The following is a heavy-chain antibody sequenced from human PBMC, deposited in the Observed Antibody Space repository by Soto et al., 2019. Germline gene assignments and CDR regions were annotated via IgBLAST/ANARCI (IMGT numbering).Heavy chain of an antibody. CDR3: ARGRRWLDRGSAFDI. V-gene: IGHV1-69*01. J-gene: IGHJ3*02. CDR2: IIPRLGTA. Sequence: QVQLVQSGAEVKKPGSSVKVSCKAFGGSFSNYGVNWVRQAPGQGLEWLGGIIPRLGTANYAQNFRDRVTITADESTTTVYLDLTSLTSEDAAVFYGARGRRWLDRGSAFDIWGQGTKVTVSS. CDR1: GGSFSNYG. D-gene: IGHD6-19*01.